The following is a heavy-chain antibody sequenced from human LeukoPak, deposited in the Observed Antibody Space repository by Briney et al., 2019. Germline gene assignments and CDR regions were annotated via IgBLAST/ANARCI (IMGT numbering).Heavy chain of an antibody. CDR3: ASVDTNTGHDY. V-gene: IGHV4-39*01. D-gene: IGHD5-18*01. CDR1: GGSISSSVYY. CDR2: IYYSGST. J-gene: IGHJ4*02. Sequence: SETLSLTCTVSGGSISSSVYYWGWIRQPPGKGLEWIGSIYYSGSTYYNSSLKSRVTISVDTSKNQFSLRLSSVTAADTAVYYCASVDTNTGHDYWGQGTLVTVSS.